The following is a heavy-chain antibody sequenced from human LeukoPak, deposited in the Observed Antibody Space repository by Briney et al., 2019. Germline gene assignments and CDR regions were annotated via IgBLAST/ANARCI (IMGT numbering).Heavy chain of an antibody. J-gene: IGHJ4*02. CDR2: ISDRDHNT. D-gene: IGHD5/OR15-5a*01. V-gene: IGHV3-23*01. CDR1: GFTSSSYG. CDR3: AKGGLSRAGLDF. Sequence: GRSLRLSCAASGFTSSSYGMNWVRQAPGKGLEWVSSISDRDHNTYYADSVKGRFTISRDNSKNTLYLQMNSLRAEDTAVYYCAKGGLSRAGLDFWGQGTLVTVSS.